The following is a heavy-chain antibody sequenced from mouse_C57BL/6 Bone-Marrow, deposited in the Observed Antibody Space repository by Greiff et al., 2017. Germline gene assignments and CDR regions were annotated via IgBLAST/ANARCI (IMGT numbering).Heavy chain of an antibody. J-gene: IGHJ1*01. CDR3: AREGRIMPDGYFDV. Sequence: EVQLVESGGGLVKPGASLKLSCAASGYTFSSYAMSWVRQTPEKSLEWVATICHGGSYTYYQDNVKGRFTISRDNAKNNLYLQMSHLKSEDTAIYYCAREGRIMPDGYFDVWGQGTTLTVSS. D-gene: IGHD1-2*01. CDR1: GYTFSSYA. CDR2: ICHGGSYT. V-gene: IGHV5-4*01.